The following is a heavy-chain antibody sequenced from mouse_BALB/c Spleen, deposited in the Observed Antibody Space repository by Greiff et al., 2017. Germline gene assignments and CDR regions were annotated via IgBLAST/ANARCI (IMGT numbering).Heavy chain of an antibody. V-gene: IGHV8-12*01. CDR2: IYWDDDK. J-gene: IGHJ3*01. D-gene: IGHD4-1*01. CDR1: GFSLSTSGMG. Sequence: QVTLKESGPGILQPSQTLSLTCSFSGFSLSTSGMGVSWIRQLSGKGLEWLAHIYWDDDKRYNPSLKSRLTISKDTSSNQVFLKITSVDTADTATYYCARNDGTEFAYWGQGTLVTVSA. CDR3: ARNDGTEFAY.